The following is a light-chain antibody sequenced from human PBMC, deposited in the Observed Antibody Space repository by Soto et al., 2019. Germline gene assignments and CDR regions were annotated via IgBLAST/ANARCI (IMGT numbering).Light chain of an antibody. CDR2: EVS. CDR3: SSYTSSSFGV. CDR1: SSDVGGYNY. Sequence: QSALTQPASVSGSPGQSITISCTGTSSDVGGYNYVSWYQQHPGRAPKLMIYEVSDRPSGVSHRFSGSKSGNTASLTISGLQAEDEGDYYCSSYTSSSFGVFGGGTKLTVL. V-gene: IGLV2-14*01. J-gene: IGLJ3*02.